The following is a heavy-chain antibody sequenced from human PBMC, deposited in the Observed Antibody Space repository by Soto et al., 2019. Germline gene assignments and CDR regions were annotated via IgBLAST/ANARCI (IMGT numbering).Heavy chain of an antibody. V-gene: IGHV3-30-3*01. CDR2: ISYDGSSK. D-gene: IGHD6-13*01. Sequence: HLGGSLRLSCAASGFTFSTYLMHWVRQAPGKGLEWVAVISYDGSSKYYADSVKGRFTISRDNSKNTLYLQMNSLRAEDTAVYYCARRSSSWYFDEWGQGTLVTVSS. J-gene: IGHJ4*02. CDR3: ARRSSSWYFDE. CDR1: GFTFSTYL.